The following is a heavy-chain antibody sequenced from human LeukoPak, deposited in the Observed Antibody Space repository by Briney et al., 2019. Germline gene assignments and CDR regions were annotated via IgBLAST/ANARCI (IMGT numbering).Heavy chain of an antibody. CDR3: ARGDPLRSFAAPFDY. Sequence: SETLSLTCAVYVGSFCVYYWRWIRQPPGKGLEWIGEINHSGSTNYNPSLKGRVTISVDTSKNQFSLKLSSVTAADTAVYYCARGDPLRSFAAPFDYWGQGTLVTVSS. CDR2: INHSGST. V-gene: IGHV4-34*01. CDR1: VGSFCVYY. J-gene: IGHJ4*02. D-gene: IGHD2-15*01.